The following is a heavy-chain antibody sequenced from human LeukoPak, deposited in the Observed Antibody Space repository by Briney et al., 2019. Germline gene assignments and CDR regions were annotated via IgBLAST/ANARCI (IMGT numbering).Heavy chain of an antibody. CDR1: GFTFSSYA. CDR2: ISGRGDLE. CDR3: AREQRGGLSGNLGGLFASYYTYYYMDV. D-gene: IGHD1-26*01. V-gene: IGHV3-23*01. Sequence: GGSLGLSCSASGFTFSSYAMTWVRQAPGRGLEWVSPISGRGDLEFYTESVKGRFTISRDHSKNTVHLQMDSLSADDTAIYYCAREQRGGLSGNLGGLFASYYTYYYMDVWGRGTTVTVSS. J-gene: IGHJ6*03.